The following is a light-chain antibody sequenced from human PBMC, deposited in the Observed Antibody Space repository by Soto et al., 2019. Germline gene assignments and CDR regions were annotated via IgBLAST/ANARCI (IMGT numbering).Light chain of an antibody. V-gene: IGKV1-5*03. CDR3: QQYNSYSATWT. Sequence: DIQMTQSPSTLSASVGDRVTITCRASQSISGWLAWYQQKPRKAPKLLIYKASNFESGVPVRFSGSGSGTEFTLTISSLQPDDFATYFCQQYNSYSATWTFGQGTKVEIK. J-gene: IGKJ1*01. CDR2: KAS. CDR1: QSISGW.